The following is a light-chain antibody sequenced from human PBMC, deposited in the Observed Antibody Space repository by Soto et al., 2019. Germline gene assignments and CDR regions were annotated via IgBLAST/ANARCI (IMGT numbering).Light chain of an antibody. V-gene: IGLV1-47*01. Sequence: QSVLTQPPSASGTPGQRVTISCSGSSSNIGSNYVYWYQQLPGTAPKLLIYRNNQRPSGVPDRFSGSKSGTSASLAIIGLRSEDEADYYCAAWDDSLSGRGVFGGGTKLTVL. CDR3: AAWDDSLSGRGV. J-gene: IGLJ3*02. CDR1: SSNIGSNY. CDR2: RNN.